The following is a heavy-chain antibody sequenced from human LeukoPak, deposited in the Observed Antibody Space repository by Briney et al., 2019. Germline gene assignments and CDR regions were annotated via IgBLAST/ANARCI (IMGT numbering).Heavy chain of an antibody. CDR2: ISYDGSNN. CDR1: AFTFRNYG. D-gene: IGHD2-15*01. CDR3: ARCSGGSTYHSDDY. Sequence: GGSLRLSCAASAFTFRNYGMHWVRQAPGKGLEWVAVISYDGSNNHHADSVKGRLTISRDNAKNSLYLQMNSLRAEDTAVYYCARCSGGSTYHSDDYWGQGTLVTVSS. J-gene: IGHJ4*02. V-gene: IGHV3-30*03.